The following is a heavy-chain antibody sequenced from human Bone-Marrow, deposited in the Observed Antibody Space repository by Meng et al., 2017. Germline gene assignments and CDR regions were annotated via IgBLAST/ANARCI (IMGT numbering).Heavy chain of an antibody. CDR3: ARGRDGYNYYFDY. J-gene: IGHJ4*02. Sequence: GSLRLSCTVSGGSISNSYWSWIRQPPGKGLEWIGYIYYSGSTNYNPSLKSRVTISVDTPKNKFSLKLSSVTAAGTAVYYCARGRDGYNYYFDYWGQGTLVTVSS. V-gene: IGHV4-59*01. D-gene: IGHD5-24*01. CDR2: IYYSGST. CDR1: GGSISNSY.